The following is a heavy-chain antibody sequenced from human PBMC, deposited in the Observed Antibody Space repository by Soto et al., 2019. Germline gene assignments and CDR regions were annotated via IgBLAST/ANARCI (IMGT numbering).Heavy chain of an antibody. V-gene: IGHV3-66*01. CDR1: GFVVSDNY. Sequence: PGGSLRLSCAASGFVVSDNYMSWVRQAPGKGLEWVSVVYSGGSIYYADSVKDRFTISRDNSRNTLYLQMSSLRAEDTAVYYCAKPHGNTWRDAFDIWGQGTMVTVSS. CDR2: VYSGGSI. J-gene: IGHJ3*02. CDR3: AKPHGNTWRDAFDI.